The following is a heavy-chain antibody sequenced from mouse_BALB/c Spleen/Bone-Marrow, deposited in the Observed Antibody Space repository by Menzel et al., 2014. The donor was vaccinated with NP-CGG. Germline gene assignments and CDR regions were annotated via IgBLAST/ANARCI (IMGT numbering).Heavy chain of an antibody. J-gene: IGHJ3*01. V-gene: IGHV6-6*02. CDR3: TTGFAY. CDR2: IRLKSNNYAT. CDR1: GFTFSNYW. Sequence: EVKVVESGGGLVQPGGSMKLSCVASGFTFSNYWMNWVRQSPEKGLEWVAEIRLKSNNYATHYAESVKGRFTISRDDSKSSVYPQMTNLRAEDTGIYYCTTGFAYWGQGTLVTVSA.